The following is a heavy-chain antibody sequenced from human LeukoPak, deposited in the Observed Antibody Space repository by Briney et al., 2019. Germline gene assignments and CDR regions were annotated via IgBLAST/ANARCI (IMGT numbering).Heavy chain of an antibody. CDR1: GFTFSSYA. CDR3: ARDIEMAVITTGGY. CDR2: ISYDGSKK. Sequence: GGSLRLSCAASGFTFSSYAMHWVRQAPGKGLEWVAVISYDGSKKYYADSVKGRFTISSDNSKNTLYLQMNSLRAEDTAVYYSARDIEMAVITTGGYWGEGTLVTVSS. D-gene: IGHD5-24*01. J-gene: IGHJ4*02. V-gene: IGHV3-30-3*01.